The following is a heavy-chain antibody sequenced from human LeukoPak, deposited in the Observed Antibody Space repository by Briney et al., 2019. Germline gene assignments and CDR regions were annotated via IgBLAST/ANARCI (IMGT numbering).Heavy chain of an antibody. CDR2: INDGGSDT. Sequence: GGSLRLSCAASGFTFSTYAMSWVRQPPGKGLVWVSHINDGGSDTKYADSVKGRFTISRDNAKNTLYLQMNSLRAEDTAMYYCVREYSGQLYWGHGTRVTVSS. CDR1: GFTFSTYA. J-gene: IGHJ4*01. CDR3: VREYSGQLY. V-gene: IGHV3-74*01. D-gene: IGHD1-1*01.